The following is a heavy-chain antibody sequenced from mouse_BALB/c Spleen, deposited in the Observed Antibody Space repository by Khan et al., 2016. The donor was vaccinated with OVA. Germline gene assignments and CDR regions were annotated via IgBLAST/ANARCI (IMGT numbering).Heavy chain of an antibody. Sequence: EVQLQESGGGLVQPGGSMKLSCAASGFTFSDAWMDWVRQSPEKGLEWVAEIRSITNNHATTYAESVKGRFTISRDDSKSSVYLQINSLRADDNGSYYCTALANVLYCYAMDYWGQGTSVTVAS. V-gene: IGHV6-6*01. CDR1: GFTFSDAW. D-gene: IGHD4-1*01. J-gene: IGHJ4*01. CDR3: TALANVLYCYAMDY. CDR2: IRSITNNHAT.